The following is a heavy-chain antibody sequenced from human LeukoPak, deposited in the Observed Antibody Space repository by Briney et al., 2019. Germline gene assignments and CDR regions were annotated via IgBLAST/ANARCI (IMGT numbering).Heavy chain of an antibody. D-gene: IGHD3-10*01. CDR2: INHSGST. J-gene: IGHJ4*02. V-gene: IGHV4-34*01. CDR3: ARVAYGYYGSGSYLGY. Sequence: PSETLSLTCAVYGGSFSGDYWSWIRQPPGKGLEWIGEINHSGSTNYNPSLKSRVTISVDTSKNQFSLKLSSVTAADTAVYYCARVAYGYYGSGSYLGYWGQGTLVTVSS. CDR1: GGSFSGDY.